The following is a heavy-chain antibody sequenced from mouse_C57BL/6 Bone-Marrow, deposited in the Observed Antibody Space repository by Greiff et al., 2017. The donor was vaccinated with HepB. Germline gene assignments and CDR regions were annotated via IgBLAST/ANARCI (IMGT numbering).Heavy chain of an antibody. D-gene: IGHD1-1*01. CDR3: ARWGTTVVALYYYAMDY. V-gene: IGHV1-55*01. Sequence: VQLQQPGAELVKPGASVKMSCKASGYTFTSYWITWVKQRPGQGLEWIGDIYPGSGSTNYNEKFKSKATLTVDTSSSTAYMQLSSLTSEDSAVYYCARWGTTVVALYYYAMDYWGQGTSVTVSS. CDR2: IYPGSGST. CDR1: GYTFTSYW. J-gene: IGHJ4*01.